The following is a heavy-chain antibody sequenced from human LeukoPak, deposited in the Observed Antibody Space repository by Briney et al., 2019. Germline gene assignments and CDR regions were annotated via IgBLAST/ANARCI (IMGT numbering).Heavy chain of an antibody. CDR2: ISAYNSNT. D-gene: IGHD6-13*01. J-gene: IGHJ5*02. CDR1: GYTFTSYG. Sequence: ASVKVSCKASGYTFTSYGISWVRQAPGQGLEWMGWISAYNSNTNYAQKLQGRVTMTTDTSTSTAYMELRSLRSDDTAVYYCARGRAAASFSGPNWFDPWGQGTLVTVSS. V-gene: IGHV1-18*01. CDR3: ARGRAAASFSGPNWFDP.